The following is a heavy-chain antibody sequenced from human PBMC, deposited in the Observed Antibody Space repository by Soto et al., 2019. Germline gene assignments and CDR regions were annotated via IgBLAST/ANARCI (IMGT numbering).Heavy chain of an antibody. CDR3: ARQSTGGLYYYYYYGMDV. Sequence: GESLKISCKGSGYSFTSYWIGWVRQRPGKGLEWMGIIYPGDSDTRYSPSFQGQVTISADKSISTAYLQWSSLKASDTAMYYCARQSTGGLYYYYYYGMDVWGQGTTVTVSS. CDR1: GYSFTSYW. V-gene: IGHV5-51*01. CDR2: IYPGDSDT. J-gene: IGHJ6*02. D-gene: IGHD3-10*01.